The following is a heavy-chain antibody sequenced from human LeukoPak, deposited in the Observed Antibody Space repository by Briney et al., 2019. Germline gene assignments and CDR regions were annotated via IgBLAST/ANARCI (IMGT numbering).Heavy chain of an antibody. CDR2: ISGSGGST. V-gene: IGHV3-23*01. Sequence: PGGSLRLSCAASGFAFSSYAMSWVRQAPGKGLEWVSAISGSGGSTYYADSVKGRFTISRDNSKNTLYLQMNSLRAEDTAVYYCAKDRDLIAVAAHFDYWGQGTLVTVSS. D-gene: IGHD6-19*01. J-gene: IGHJ4*02. CDR3: AKDRDLIAVAAHFDY. CDR1: GFAFSSYA.